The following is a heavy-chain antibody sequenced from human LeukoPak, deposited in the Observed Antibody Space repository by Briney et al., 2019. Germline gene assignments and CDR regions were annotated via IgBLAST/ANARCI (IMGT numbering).Heavy chain of an antibody. CDR1: GGTFSSYA. CDR2: IIPIFGTA. V-gene: IGHV1-69*13. CDR3: AAKPDTFLSFDY. Sequence: SVKVSCKASGGTFSSYAISWVRQAPGQGLEWMGGIIPIFGTANYAQKFQGRVTITADESTGTAYMELSSLRSDDTAVYYCAAKPDTFLSFDYWGQGILVTVSS. J-gene: IGHJ4*02. D-gene: IGHD2/OR15-2a*01.